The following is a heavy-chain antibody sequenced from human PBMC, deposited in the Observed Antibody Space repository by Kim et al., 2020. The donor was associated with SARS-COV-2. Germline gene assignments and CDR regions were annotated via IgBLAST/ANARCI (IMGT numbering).Heavy chain of an antibody. V-gene: IGHV3-48*02. Sequence: VGSLRLSCAASGFTFSSYSMNWVRQAPGKGLEWVSYISSSSSTIYYADSVKGRFTISRDNAKNSLYLQMNSLRDEDTAVYYCAKEGPGYGRDTFDYYYGMDVWGQGTTVTVSS. D-gene: IGHD5-18*01. J-gene: IGHJ6*02. CDR2: ISSSSSTI. CDR3: AKEGPGYGRDTFDYYYGMDV. CDR1: GFTFSSYS.